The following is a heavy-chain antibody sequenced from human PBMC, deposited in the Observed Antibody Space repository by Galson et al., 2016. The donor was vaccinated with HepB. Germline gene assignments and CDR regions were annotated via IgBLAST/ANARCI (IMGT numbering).Heavy chain of an antibody. CDR1: GFTFSSYG. CDR2: ISYDEGNK. D-gene: IGHD2-8*02. J-gene: IGHJ6*02. Sequence: SLRLSCAASGFTFSSYGMHWVRQAPGKGLEWVAVISYDEGNKYYADSVKGRFNISRDISKNTLYLHMNSLRAEDTAVYYCARDRRHSPTGEFVAMMYYYYGMDVWGQGTTVTVSS. CDR3: ARDRRHSPTGEFVAMMYYYYGMDV. V-gene: IGHV3-30*03.